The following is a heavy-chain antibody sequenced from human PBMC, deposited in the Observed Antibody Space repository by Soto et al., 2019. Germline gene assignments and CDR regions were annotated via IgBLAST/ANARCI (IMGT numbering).Heavy chain of an antibody. J-gene: IGHJ5*01. CDR3: ARAHYDILTGYSLNWFDS. V-gene: IGHV1-3*01. CDR2: INAGNGNT. D-gene: IGHD3-9*01. Sequence: QVQLVQSGAEVKKPGASVKVSCKASGYTFTSYAMHWVRQAPGQRLEWMGWINAGNGNTKYSQKFQGRVTITRDTSASTAYMELSSLRSEDTAVYYCARAHYDILTGYSLNWFDSWGQGTLVTVSS. CDR1: GYTFTSYA.